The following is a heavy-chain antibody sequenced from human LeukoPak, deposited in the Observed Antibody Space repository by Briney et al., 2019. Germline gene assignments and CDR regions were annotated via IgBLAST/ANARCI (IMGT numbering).Heavy chain of an antibody. CDR3: ARVGGRYSGYDWDYYYYMDV. V-gene: IGHV3-9*01. CDR1: GFTFDDYA. D-gene: IGHD5-12*01. CDR2: ISWNSGSI. J-gene: IGHJ6*03. Sequence: GGSLRLSCAASGFTFDDYAMHWVRQAPGKGLEWVSGISWNSGSIGYADSVKGRFTISRDNAKNSLYLQMNSLRAEDTAVYYCARVGGRYSGYDWDYYYYMDVWGKGTTVTISS.